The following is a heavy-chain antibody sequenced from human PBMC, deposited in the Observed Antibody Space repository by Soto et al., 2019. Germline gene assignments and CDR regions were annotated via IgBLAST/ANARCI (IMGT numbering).Heavy chain of an antibody. J-gene: IGHJ1*01. CDR2: ISYDENNK. Sequence: QVQLVESGGGVVQPGRSLRLSCAASGFAFSSYAMHWVRQAPGKGLEWVAVISYDENNKYYADSVKGRFTISRDNSKNTLSLQMNSLRPEDTAVYYCASEFRLGHSGYQRHFQHWGQGTLVTVSS. V-gene: IGHV3-30-3*01. CDR1: GFAFSSYA. CDR3: ASEFRLGHSGYQRHFQH. D-gene: IGHD5-12*01.